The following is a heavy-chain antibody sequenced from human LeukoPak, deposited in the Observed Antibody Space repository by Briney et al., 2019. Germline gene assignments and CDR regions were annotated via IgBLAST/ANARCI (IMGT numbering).Heavy chain of an antibody. CDR2: TWYDGSNK. V-gene: IGHV3-33*01. CDR3: ARDSYCNGNRCYLTTPY. Sequence: GGSLRLSCAASGFTFSSYGMHWVRQAPGKGLEWVAVTWYDGSNKYYADSVKGRFTISRDNSKNTLYLQMNSLRAEDTAVYYCARDSYCNGNRCYLTTPYWGQGTLVTVSS. CDR1: GFTFSSYG. J-gene: IGHJ4*02. D-gene: IGHD2-15*01.